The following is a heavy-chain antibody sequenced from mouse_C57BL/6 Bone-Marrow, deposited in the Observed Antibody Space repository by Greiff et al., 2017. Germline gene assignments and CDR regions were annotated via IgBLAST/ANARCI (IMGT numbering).Heavy chain of an antibody. CDR3: ARCYWDYFDY. J-gene: IGHJ2*01. V-gene: IGHV1-69*01. CDR2: IDPSDSYT. Sequence: QVQLQQPGAELVMPGASVKLSCKASGYTFTSYWMHWVKQRPGQGLEWIGEIDPSDSYTNSNQKFKGKSTLTIDKSSSTAYMQLRRLTADYAAVYYCARCYWDYFDYWGQGTTLTV. D-gene: IGHD2-12*01. CDR1: GYTFTSYW.